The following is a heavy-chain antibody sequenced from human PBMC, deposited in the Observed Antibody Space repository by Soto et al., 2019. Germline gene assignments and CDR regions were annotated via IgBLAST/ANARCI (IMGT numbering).Heavy chain of an antibody. D-gene: IGHD3-3*01. CDR2: ISYDGITK. CDR3: AKYMARFLAWPHYCRGLDV. V-gene: IGHV3-30*18. Sequence: QAQLVESGGGVVQPGRSLRLSCEASGYSFSNYGMHWVRQAPGKGLEWVAAISYDGITKYYSDSLKGRFTISKDNSKNTLYLEMNSLRPEDTAVYYCAKYMARFLAWPHYCRGLDVWGQGTMVTVSS. J-gene: IGHJ6*02. CDR1: GYSFSNYG.